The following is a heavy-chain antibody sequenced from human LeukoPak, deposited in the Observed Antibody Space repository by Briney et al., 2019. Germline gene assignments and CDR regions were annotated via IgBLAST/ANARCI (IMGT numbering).Heavy chain of an antibody. CDR1: GFAFSTYT. D-gene: IGHD3-22*01. CDR3: LRGDSRDF. V-gene: IGHV3-21*06. J-gene: IGHJ4*02. CDR2: INSGGTTT. Sequence: PGGSLGLSCAACGFAFSTYTMNWARQAPGKGLEGVASINSGGTTTHYAFSVKGRFTISRDNAQNVLYLQMNGLRGDDAAVYYCLRGDSRDFWGQGTLVTVSS.